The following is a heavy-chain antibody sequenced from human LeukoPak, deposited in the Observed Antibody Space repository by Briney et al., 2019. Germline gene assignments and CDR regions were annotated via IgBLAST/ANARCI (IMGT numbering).Heavy chain of an antibody. Sequence: GESLKISCKGSGYSFTSYWIAWVRQMPGKGLEGMGIIYPGDSDTRYSPSFQGQVTISADKSISTAYLQWSSLKASDTAMYYCAKALGYCSSTSCYNYYYGMDVWGQGTTVTVSS. CDR3: AKALGYCSSTSCYNYYYGMDV. J-gene: IGHJ6*02. V-gene: IGHV5-51*01. CDR1: GYSFTSYW. CDR2: IYPGDSDT. D-gene: IGHD2-2*01.